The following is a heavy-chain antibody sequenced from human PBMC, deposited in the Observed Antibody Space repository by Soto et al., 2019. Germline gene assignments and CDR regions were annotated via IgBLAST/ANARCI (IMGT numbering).Heavy chain of an antibody. J-gene: IGHJ5*02. CDR2: ISASGGGT. Sequence: PVGSLRLSCASSGFTLSSYAMSWVRQAPGKGLEWVSAISASGGGTYYADSVKGRFTISRDDSKNTLYLQMSSLRAEDTAVYYCATGSYGSENYYTRAKGNWFDPWGQGTLVTVSS. V-gene: IGHV3-23*01. CDR1: GFTLSSYA. CDR3: ATGSYGSENYYTRAKGNWFDP. D-gene: IGHD3-10*01.